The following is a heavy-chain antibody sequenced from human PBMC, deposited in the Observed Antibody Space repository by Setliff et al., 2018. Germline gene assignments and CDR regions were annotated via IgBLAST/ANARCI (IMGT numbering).Heavy chain of an antibody. D-gene: IGHD3-22*01. J-gene: IGHJ6*03. CDR3: AREEGYYYDSTDYYYYMDV. V-gene: IGHV1-69*13. CDR1: GGTFSTYG. CDR2: IMPIFGTI. Sequence: SVKVSCKASGGTFSTYGITWVRQAPGQGLEWVGGIMPIFGTINYAQKFQGRVTITADESTSTVYMELSSLRSDDAALYYCAREEGYYYDSTDYYYYMDVWGKGTTVTVSS.